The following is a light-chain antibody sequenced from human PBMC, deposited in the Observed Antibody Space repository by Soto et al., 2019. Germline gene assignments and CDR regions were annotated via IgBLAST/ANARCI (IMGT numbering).Light chain of an antibody. Sequence: QTVLTQPASVSGSPGQSITIPCTGTSSDVGGYNVVSWYQHHPGKAPKLIIYDVSNRPSGVSNRFSGSKSGNTASLTISGLKAEDEADYYCTSYTSSITYVFGTGTKVTVL. J-gene: IGLJ1*01. CDR2: DVS. V-gene: IGLV2-14*03. CDR1: SSDVGGYNV. CDR3: TSYTSSITYV.